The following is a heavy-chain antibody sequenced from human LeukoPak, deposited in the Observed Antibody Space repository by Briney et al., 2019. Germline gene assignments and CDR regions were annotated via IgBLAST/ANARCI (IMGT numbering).Heavy chain of an antibody. CDR3: AVGTTPYFVDY. J-gene: IGHJ4*02. Sequence: GESLKISCYGSVYGFSSSWIGWVRQMPGKGLEWMGFIYPGDSDTRYSPSFQAQVTISADKSIGTAFLQWRSLKASDTAMYYCAVGTTPYFVDYWGQGTLVTVSS. D-gene: IGHD2/OR15-2a*01. V-gene: IGHV5-51*01. CDR1: VYGFSSSW. CDR2: IYPGDSDT.